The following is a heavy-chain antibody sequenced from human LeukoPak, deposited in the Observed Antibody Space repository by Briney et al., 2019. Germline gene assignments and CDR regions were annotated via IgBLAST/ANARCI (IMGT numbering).Heavy chain of an antibody. V-gene: IGHV4-39*01. CDR3: AAQQDAFDI. J-gene: IGHJ3*02. Sequence: PSETLSLTCTVSGGSISSSSYSWGWIRQPPGKGLEWIGSIYYSGSTYYNPSLKSRVTISVDTSKNQFSLKLSSVTAADTAVYYCAAQQDAFDIWGQGIMVTVSS. CDR1: GGSISSSSYS. CDR2: IYYSGST.